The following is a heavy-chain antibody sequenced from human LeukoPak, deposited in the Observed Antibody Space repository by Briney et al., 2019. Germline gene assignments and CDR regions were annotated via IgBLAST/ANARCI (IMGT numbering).Heavy chain of an antibody. Sequence: GGSLRLSCAASGFTFSSYIMNWVRQAPGKGLEWVSVIHSGGPTYYADSVKGRFTIPRDNSKNTLSLQVNSLRAEDTAVYYCARVAAAGPFDYWGQGTLVTVSS. V-gene: IGHV3-66*01. CDR1: GFTFSSYI. CDR2: IHSGGPT. D-gene: IGHD6-13*01. J-gene: IGHJ4*02. CDR3: ARVAAAGPFDY.